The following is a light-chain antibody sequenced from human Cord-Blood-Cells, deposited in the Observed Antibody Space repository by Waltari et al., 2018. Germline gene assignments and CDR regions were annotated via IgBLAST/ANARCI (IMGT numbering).Light chain of an antibody. CDR2: EVS. CDR3: SSYTSSSTRV. V-gene: IGLV2-14*01. Sequence: QSALTQPASVSGSPGQSISISCTGTSSDVGGYNYVSWYQQHPGKAPKLMIYEVSTRPSGGSNRFSGSKTGNTASLPISGLQAEHEADYYCSSYTSSSTRVFGGGTKLTVL. J-gene: IGLJ3*02. CDR1: SSDVGGYNY.